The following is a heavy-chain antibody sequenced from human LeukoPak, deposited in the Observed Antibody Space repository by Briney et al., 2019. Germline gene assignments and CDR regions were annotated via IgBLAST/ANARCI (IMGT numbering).Heavy chain of an antibody. CDR3: ARDYYDSSGYYLDY. J-gene: IGHJ4*02. D-gene: IGHD3-22*01. CDR1: GFTFSSYW. V-gene: IGHV3-7*01. Sequence: GGSLRLSCAASGFTFSSYWMSWVRQAPGKGLEWVANIKQNGSEKYYVDSVKGRFTISRDNAKNSLYLQMNSLRAEDTAVYYCARDYYDSSGYYLDYWGQGTLVTVSS. CDR2: IKQNGSEK.